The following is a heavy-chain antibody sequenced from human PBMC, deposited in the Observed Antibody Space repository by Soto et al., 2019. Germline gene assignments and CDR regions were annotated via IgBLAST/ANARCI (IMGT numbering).Heavy chain of an antibody. V-gene: IGHV4-31*03. J-gene: IGHJ4*02. CDR1: GVSVTSSGYY. CDR2: IYNSGNT. Sequence: QVQLQESGPGLVKPSQSLSLTCTVSGVSVTSSGYYWSWIRQHPGKGLEWIGYIYNSGNTYPNPSLRSRVTISVDTSDNQFSLKLSSVTAADTAVYYCARARESRGSGDYDFDYFYYWGQGILVTVSS. D-gene: IGHD5-12*01. CDR3: ARARESRGSGDYDFDYFYY.